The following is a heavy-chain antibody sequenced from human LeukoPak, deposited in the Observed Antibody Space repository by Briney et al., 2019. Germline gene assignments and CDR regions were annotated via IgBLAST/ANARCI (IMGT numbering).Heavy chain of an antibody. J-gene: IGHJ4*02. D-gene: IGHD3-10*01. CDR3: ARLYGSGSYSLSDY. CDR2: IYYSGST. CDR1: GGSISSSSYY. Sequence: SETLSLTCAVSGGSISSSSYYWGWIRQPPGKGLEWIGSIYYSGSTYYNPSLKSRVTISVDTSKNQFSLKLSSVTAADTAVYYCARLYGSGSYSLSDYWGQGTLVTVSS. V-gene: IGHV4-39*01.